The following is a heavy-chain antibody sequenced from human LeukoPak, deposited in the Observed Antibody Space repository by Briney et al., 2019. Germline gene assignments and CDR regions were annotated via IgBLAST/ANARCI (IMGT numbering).Heavy chain of an antibody. J-gene: IGHJ4*02. CDR3: AREYYYGSGSSPFDY. CDR1: QFTFSSYS. D-gene: IGHD3-10*01. CDR2: IYSGGST. V-gene: IGHV3-66*01. Sequence: GGSLRLSCAASQFTFSSYSLNWVRQAPGKGLEWVSVIYSGGSTYYADSVKGRFTISRDNSKNTLYLQMNSLRAEDTAVYYCAREYYYGSGSSPFDYWGQGTLVTVSS.